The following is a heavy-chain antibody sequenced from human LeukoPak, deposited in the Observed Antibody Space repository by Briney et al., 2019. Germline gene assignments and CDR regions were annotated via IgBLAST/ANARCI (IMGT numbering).Heavy chain of an antibody. J-gene: IGHJ4*02. CDR2: LSGDGSDT. Sequence: PGRSLRLSCQASGFTFSTFPKSWVRQAPGKGLEWVSTLSGDGSDTHYADSVKGRFTISRDTSKNTLFLQMSSLRADDTAIYYCTKGGHGDYWGQGTLVTVSS. CDR3: TKGGHGDY. D-gene: IGHD2-21*02. V-gene: IGHV3-23*01. CDR1: GFTFSTFP.